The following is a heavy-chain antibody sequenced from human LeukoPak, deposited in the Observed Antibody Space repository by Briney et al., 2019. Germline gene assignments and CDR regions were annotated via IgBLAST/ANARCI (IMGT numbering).Heavy chain of an antibody. CDR1: GFTFSSYW. CDR3: ARVYDYVWGSYLP. Sequence: GGSLRLSCAASGFTFSSYWMSWVRQAPGKGLEWVANIKQDGSEKYYVDSVKGRFTISRDNAKNSLYLQMNSLRAEDTAVYYCARVYDYVWGSYLPWGQGTLVTVSS. J-gene: IGHJ5*02. V-gene: IGHV3-7*01. CDR2: IKQDGSEK. D-gene: IGHD3-16*01.